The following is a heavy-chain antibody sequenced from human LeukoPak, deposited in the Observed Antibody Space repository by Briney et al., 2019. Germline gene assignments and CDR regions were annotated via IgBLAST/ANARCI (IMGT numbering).Heavy chain of an antibody. CDR3: ARISRGGDLDY. V-gene: IGHV3-7*01. J-gene: IGHJ4*02. Sequence: GGSLRLSCAAPGFTFSHSWMNWVRQAPGKGLEWVANMNQDGSDKYYADSVKGRFTISRDNAKNSLYLQMNSLRAEDTAVYYCARISRGGDLDYWGQGALVTVSS. CDR1: GFTFSHSW. D-gene: IGHD3-10*01. CDR2: MNQDGSDK.